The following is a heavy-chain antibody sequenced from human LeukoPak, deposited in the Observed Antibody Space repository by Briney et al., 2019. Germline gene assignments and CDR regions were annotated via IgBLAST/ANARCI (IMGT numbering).Heavy chain of an antibody. Sequence: ASVKVSCKASGYTFTSYDINWVRQATGQGLEWMGWMNPNSGNTGYAQKFQGRVTMTRNTSISTAYMELSSLRSEDTAVYYCARGRGDWNYEGVWFGPWGQGTLVTVSS. CDR3: ARGRGDWNYEGVWFGP. V-gene: IGHV1-8*01. CDR2: MNPNSGNT. D-gene: IGHD1-7*01. J-gene: IGHJ5*02. CDR1: GYTFTSYD.